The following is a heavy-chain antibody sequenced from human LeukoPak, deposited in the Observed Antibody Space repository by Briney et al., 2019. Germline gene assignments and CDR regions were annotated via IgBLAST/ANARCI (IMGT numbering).Heavy chain of an antibody. J-gene: IGHJ4*02. CDR1: GFTFDDYG. D-gene: IGHD3-22*01. Sequence: GGSLRLSCAASGFTFDDYGMSWVRQAPGKGLEWVSGINWNGGSTGYADSVKGRFTISRDNAKNSLYLQMNSLRAEDTALYYCARGSYYCDSSGYPFDYWGQGTLLTVSS. CDR2: INWNGGST. V-gene: IGHV3-20*04. CDR3: ARGSYYCDSSGYPFDY.